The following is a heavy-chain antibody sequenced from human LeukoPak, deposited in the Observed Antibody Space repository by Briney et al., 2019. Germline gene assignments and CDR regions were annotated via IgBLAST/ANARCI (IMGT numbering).Heavy chain of an antibody. J-gene: IGHJ3*02. CDR1: GYTFTSYS. D-gene: IGHD2/OR15-2a*01. V-gene: IGHV1-18*01. Sequence: ASVKVSCKASGYTFTSYSMHWLRQAPGQGLEWMGWVSTSNGDTKYAQNLQGRVTMTADTSTSTAYMELRGLRSDDTALFYCAKGFRVDYTSFYDAFDIWGQGTMVTVSS. CDR2: VSTSNGDT. CDR3: AKGFRVDYTSFYDAFDI.